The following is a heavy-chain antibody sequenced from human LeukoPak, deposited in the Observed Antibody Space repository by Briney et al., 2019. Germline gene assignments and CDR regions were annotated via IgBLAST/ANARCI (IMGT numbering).Heavy chain of an antibody. Sequence: PGGSLRLSCAASGFTFSSYAMHWVRQAPGKGLEWVAVISYDGSNKYYADSVKGRFTISRDNSKNTLYLQMNSLRAEGTAVYYCARDRRITMVRGPIDYWGQGTLVTVSS. J-gene: IGHJ4*02. V-gene: IGHV3-30-3*01. CDR3: ARDRRITMVRGPIDY. CDR2: ISYDGSNK. D-gene: IGHD3-10*01. CDR1: GFTFSSYA.